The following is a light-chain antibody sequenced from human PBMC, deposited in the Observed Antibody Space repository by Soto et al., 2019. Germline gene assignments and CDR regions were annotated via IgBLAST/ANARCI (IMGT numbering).Light chain of an antibody. V-gene: IGKV1-39*01. CDR2: AAS. CDR1: QNIFTY. J-gene: IGKJ2*01. CDR3: QHSYSSPT. Sequence: DIQMTQSPSSLPASVGDRVTITCRASQNIFTYLNWYQQRPGKAPNLLIYAASNLQSGVPSRFSGSGSGTDFTLTISSLQPEDFATYYCQHSYSSPTFGQGTKLEIK.